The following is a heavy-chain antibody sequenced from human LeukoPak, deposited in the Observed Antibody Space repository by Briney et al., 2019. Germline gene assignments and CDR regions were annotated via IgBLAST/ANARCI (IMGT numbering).Heavy chain of an antibody. Sequence: GGSLRLSCEGPGFTFSRYGMSWVRQAPGKGLEWVSAISGSGVDTYYADSVKGRFTISRDNSKNTLFLQMRRLRAEDTAVYYCAKDTSGYSFFEYWGQGTLVTVSS. V-gene: IGHV3-23*01. CDR3: AKDTSGYSFFEY. CDR2: ISGSGVDT. D-gene: IGHD3-22*01. J-gene: IGHJ4*02. CDR1: GFTFSRYG.